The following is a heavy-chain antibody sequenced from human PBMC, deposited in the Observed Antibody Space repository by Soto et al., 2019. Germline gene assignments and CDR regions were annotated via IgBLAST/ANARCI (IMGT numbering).Heavy chain of an antibody. CDR1: GFTFSSYA. CDR3: AKDSYYDSSGYWYFDL. CDR2: ISGSGGST. J-gene: IGHJ2*01. V-gene: IGHV3-23*01. D-gene: IGHD3-22*01. Sequence: EVQLLESGGGLVQPGGSLRLSCAASGFTFSSYAMSWVRQAPGKGLEWVSAISGSGGSTYYADSVKGRFTISRDNSKNPLYLQMNSLRAEDTAVYYCAKDSYYDSSGYWYFDLWGRGTLVTVSS.